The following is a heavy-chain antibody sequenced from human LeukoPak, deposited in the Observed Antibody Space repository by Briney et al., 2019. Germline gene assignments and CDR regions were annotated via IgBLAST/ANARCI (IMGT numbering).Heavy chain of an antibody. V-gene: IGHV3-23*01. D-gene: IGHD6-19*01. J-gene: IGHJ4*02. CDR1: GFTFISYA. CDR3: AKLCGWWEGYFDY. CDR2: ISGSGGST. Sequence: SGGSLRLSCAASGFTFISYAMSWVRQAPGKGLEWVSAISGSGGSTYYADSVKGRFTISRDNSKNTLYLQMNSLRAEDTAVYYCAKLCGWWEGYFDYWGQGTLVTASS.